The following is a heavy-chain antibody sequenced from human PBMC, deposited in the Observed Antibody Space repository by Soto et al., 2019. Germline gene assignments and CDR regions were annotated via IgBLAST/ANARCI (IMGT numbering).Heavy chain of an antibody. CDR3: VKIERRDHGDYCPRY. V-gene: IGHV3-7*03. Sequence: PGGSLRLSCIVSGFTFSRYWMTWIRQAPGKGPEWVAPINEDGGEKYYVDSVKGRFTISRDNAKNSLYLDMKSLRAEDTAVYYCVKIERRDHGDYCPRYWGQGTLVTVSS. J-gene: IGHJ4*02. CDR2: INEDGGEK. D-gene: IGHD4-17*01. CDR1: GFTFSRYW.